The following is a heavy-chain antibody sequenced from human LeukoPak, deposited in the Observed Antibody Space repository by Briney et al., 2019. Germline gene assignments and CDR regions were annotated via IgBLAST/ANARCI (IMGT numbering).Heavy chain of an antibody. J-gene: IGHJ4*02. D-gene: IGHD3-22*01. CDR2: IYTSGST. CDR3: ARGASGYYQFDY. Sequence: VKPSETLSLTCAVSGGSISPYYWRWIRQPAGTGLEWIGRIYTSGSTNYNPSLKSRVTMSVDASKNQFSLKLSSVTAADTAVYYCARGASGYYQFDYWGQGTLVTVSS. V-gene: IGHV4-4*07. CDR1: GGSISPYY.